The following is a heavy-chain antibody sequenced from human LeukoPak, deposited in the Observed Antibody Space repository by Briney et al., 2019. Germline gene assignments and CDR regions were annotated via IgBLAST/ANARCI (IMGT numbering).Heavy chain of an antibody. D-gene: IGHD3-9*01. J-gene: IGHJ4*02. CDR2: ISGSGGST. CDR3: ATVEYYDILTGPHYFDY. V-gene: IGHV3-23*01. CDR1: GFTFSSYA. Sequence: PGGSLRLSCAASGFTFSSYAMSWVRQAPGKGLEWVSAISGSGGSTYYADSVKGRFTISRDNSKNTLYLQMNSLRAEDTAVYYCATVEYYDILTGPHYFDYWGQGTLVTVSS.